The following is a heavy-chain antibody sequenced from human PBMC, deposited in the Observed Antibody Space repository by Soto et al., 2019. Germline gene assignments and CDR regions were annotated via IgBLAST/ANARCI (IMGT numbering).Heavy chain of an antibody. CDR1: GFTFSYYY. CDR2: ISSSSSYT. Sequence: PGGSLRLSCAASGFTFSYYYMSWIRQSPGKGLEWVSYISSSSSYTNYADSVKGRFTISRDNAKNSLYLQMNSLRAEDTAVYYCARDGPSALYGSGSYYRFDYWGQGTLVTVSS. V-gene: IGHV3-11*06. CDR3: ARDGPSALYGSGSYYRFDY. J-gene: IGHJ4*02. D-gene: IGHD3-10*01.